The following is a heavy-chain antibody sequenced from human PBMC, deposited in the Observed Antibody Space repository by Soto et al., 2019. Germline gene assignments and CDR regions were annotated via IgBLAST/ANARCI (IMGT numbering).Heavy chain of an antibody. V-gene: IGHV3-49*03. J-gene: IGHJ4*02. Sequence: PGGSLRLSCAGSGFTFGDYAMSWFRQAPGKGLEWVGFIRSKAYGGTTEYAASVKGRFTISRDDSKSIAYLQMNSLKTEDTAVYYCTREVHPKPPDWNDVFFDYWGQGTLVTVSS. CDR3: TREVHPKPPDWNDVFFDY. CDR2: IRSKAYGGTT. D-gene: IGHD1-1*01. CDR1: GFTFGDYA.